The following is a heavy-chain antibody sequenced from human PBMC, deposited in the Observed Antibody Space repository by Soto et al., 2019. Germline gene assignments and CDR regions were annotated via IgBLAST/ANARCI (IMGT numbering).Heavy chain of an antibody. CDR3: ARDRTLTYGVDADDM. V-gene: IGHV1-69*01. D-gene: IGHD2-21*02. CDR1: GGSFSSNA. Sequence: QVQLVQSGAEVKKPESSVKVSCKASGGSFSSNAISWVRQAPGQGLEWMGGITPVFGTENYAQKFQGKVTITADESSTTAYMELSSLKSEDTAVDYCARDRTLTYGVDADDMWGQGTMVTVSS. J-gene: IGHJ3*02. CDR2: ITPVFGTE.